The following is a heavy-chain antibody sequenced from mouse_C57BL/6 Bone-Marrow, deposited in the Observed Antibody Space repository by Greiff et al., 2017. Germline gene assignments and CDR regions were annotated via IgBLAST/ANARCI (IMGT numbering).Heavy chain of an antibody. CDR2: IDPSDSYT. Sequence: VQLQQSGAELVMPGASVKLSCKASGYTFTSYWMHWVKQRPGQGLEWIGEIDPSDSYTNYNQKFKGKSTLTVDKSSSTAYMQLSSLTSEDSAVYYCARGGDYAMDYWGQGTSVTVSS. CDR3: ARGGDYAMDY. V-gene: IGHV1-69*01. CDR1: GYTFTSYW. J-gene: IGHJ4*01.